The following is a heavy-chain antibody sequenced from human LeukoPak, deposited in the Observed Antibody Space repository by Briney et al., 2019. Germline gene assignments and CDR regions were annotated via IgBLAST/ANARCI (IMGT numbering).Heavy chain of an antibody. J-gene: IGHJ3*02. CDR3: ATVYDDYVGDAFDI. D-gene: IGHD4-17*01. CDR1: GFTVSSNY. CDR2: IYSGGST. Sequence: AGGSLRLSCAASGFTVSSNYMSWVRQAPGKGLEWVSVIYSGGSTYYADSVKGRFTISRDNSKNTLYLQMNSLRAEDTAVYYCATVYDDYVGDAFDIWGQGTMVTVSS. V-gene: IGHV3-66*01.